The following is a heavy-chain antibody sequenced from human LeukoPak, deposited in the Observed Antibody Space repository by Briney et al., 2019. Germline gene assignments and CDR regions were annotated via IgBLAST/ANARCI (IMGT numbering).Heavy chain of an antibody. V-gene: IGHV3-23*01. J-gene: IGHJ4*02. D-gene: IGHD4-17*01. CDR3: AQDVPTVTTRNFDY. Sequence: GGSLRLSCAVSGCTFSKYDMSWVRQAPGKGLEWVSTISDSGGNTYYADSVKGRFSISRDNSKNTLYLQMNSLRAENTAVYNCAQDVPTVTTRNFDYWGEGTLVTVSS. CDR1: GCTFSKYD. CDR2: ISDSGGNT.